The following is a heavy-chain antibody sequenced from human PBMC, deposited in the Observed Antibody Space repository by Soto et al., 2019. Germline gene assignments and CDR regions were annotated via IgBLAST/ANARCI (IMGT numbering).Heavy chain of an antibody. CDR2: IYYSGST. D-gene: IGHD2-2*01. J-gene: IGHJ4*02. Sequence: SETLSLTCTVSGGSISSYYWSWIRQPPGKGLEWIGYIYYSGSTNYNPSLKSRVTISVDTSKNQFSLKLSSVTAADTAVYYCARQLVVPAAPIDYWGQGTLVTVSS. CDR3: ARQLVVPAAPIDY. V-gene: IGHV4-59*08. CDR1: GGSISSYY.